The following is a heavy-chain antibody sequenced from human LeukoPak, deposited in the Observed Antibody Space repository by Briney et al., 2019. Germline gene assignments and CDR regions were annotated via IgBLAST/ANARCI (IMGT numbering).Heavy chain of an antibody. J-gene: IGHJ4*02. D-gene: IGHD3-9*01. CDR2: IKQDGSEK. CDR1: GFTFSSYW. Sequence: GGSLRLSCAASGFTFSSYWMSWVRQAPGKGLEWVANIKQDGSEKYYVDSVKGRFTISRDNAKNSLYLQMNSLRAEDTAVNYCARDQSLRYFDWSRYWGQGTLVTVSS. V-gene: IGHV3-7*01. CDR3: ARDQSLRYFDWSRY.